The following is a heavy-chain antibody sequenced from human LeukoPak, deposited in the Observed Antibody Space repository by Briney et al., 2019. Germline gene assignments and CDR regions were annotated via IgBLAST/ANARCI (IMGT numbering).Heavy chain of an antibody. CDR3: ARDKVVVAASGKYYFDY. D-gene: IGHD2-15*01. CDR2: ITASGST. CDR1: GAPVNKHH. J-gene: IGHJ4*02. Sequence: PSETLSLTCSVSGAPVNKHHWGWIRQPAGKGLEWIGRITASGSTNYTPSLRSRVTISVDKSKNQLFLRLASVTAADTAVYYCARDKVVVAASGKYYFDYWGQGTLVAVSS. V-gene: IGHV4-4*07.